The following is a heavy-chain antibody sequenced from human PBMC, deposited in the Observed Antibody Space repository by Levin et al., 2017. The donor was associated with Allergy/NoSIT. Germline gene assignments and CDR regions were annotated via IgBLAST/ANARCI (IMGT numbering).Heavy chain of an antibody. CDR2: IRSEAHGGTS. CDR3: SRPIAVAGMHFDP. D-gene: IGHD6-19*01. V-gene: IGHV3-49*03. CDR1: GFTLGDYA. Sequence: GGSLRLSCSASGFTLGDYATSWFRQAPGKGLEWVGFIRSEAHGGTSEYAASVKGRFIISRDESKSIAYLQMNSLKTADTAVYYCSRPIAVAGMHFDPWGQGTLVTVSS. J-gene: IGHJ5*02.